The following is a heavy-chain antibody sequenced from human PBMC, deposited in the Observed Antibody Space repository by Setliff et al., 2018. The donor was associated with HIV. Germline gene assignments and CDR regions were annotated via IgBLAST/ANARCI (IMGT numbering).Heavy chain of an antibody. CDR1: GGSISSGDYY. D-gene: IGHD4-17*01. J-gene: IGHJ4*02. Sequence: KPSETLSLTCTVSGGSISSGDYYWSWIRQPPGKGLEWIGYIYYSGSTYYNPSLKSRVTISVDTSKNQFSLKLSSVTAADTAVYYCARRIYGNNPYFDYWSQGTLVTVSS. CDR2: IYYSGST. CDR3: ARRIYGNNPYFDY. V-gene: IGHV4-30-4*08.